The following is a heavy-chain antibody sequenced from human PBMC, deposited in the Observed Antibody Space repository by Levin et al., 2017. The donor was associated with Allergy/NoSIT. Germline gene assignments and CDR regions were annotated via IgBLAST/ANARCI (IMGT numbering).Heavy chain of an antibody. D-gene: IGHD1-1*01. J-gene: IGHJ2*01. CDR3: ATWRVGANWYFDL. V-gene: IGHV3-53*01. Sequence: GGSLRLSCAASGFTVSSIHMSWVRQAPGKGLEWVSFIYSGGNTYYADSVKGRFTISRDNSQNIVYLQMNSLRAEDTAVYYCATWRVGANWYFDLWGRGTLVTVSS. CDR1: GFTVSSIH. CDR2: IYSGGNT.